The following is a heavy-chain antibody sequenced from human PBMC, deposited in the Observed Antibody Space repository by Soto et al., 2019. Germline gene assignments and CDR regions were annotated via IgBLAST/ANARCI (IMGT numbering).Heavy chain of an antibody. J-gene: IGHJ3*02. CDR3: ARDGLGYCSSTSCYDALDI. Sequence: QSQTLSLTCAISGDSVSSNSAAWNWIRQSPSRGLEWLGRTYYRSKWYNDYAVSVKSRITINPDTSKNQFSLQLNSVTPEDTAVYYCARDGLGYCSSTSCYDALDIWGQGTMVTVSS. CDR2: TYYRSKWYN. V-gene: IGHV6-1*01. D-gene: IGHD2-2*01. CDR1: GDSVSSNSAA.